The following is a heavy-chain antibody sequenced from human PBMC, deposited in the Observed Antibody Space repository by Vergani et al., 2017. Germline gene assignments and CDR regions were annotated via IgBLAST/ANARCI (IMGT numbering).Heavy chain of an antibody. J-gene: IGHJ6*04. CDR1: GFTFTDAW. CDR3: FYDFWAGYDSGDV. Sequence: EVQLVESGGGLVKSGGSLRLSCVASGFTFTDAWMSWVRQAPGKGLEWIGHIRDKAYNYATVYAVSVKGRFTISRDDSKKTAYLQMNGLTTEDTAVYYCFYDFWAGYDSGDVWGKGTTVTVSS. D-gene: IGHD3/OR15-3a*01. V-gene: IGHV3-73*01. CDR2: IRDKAYNYAT.